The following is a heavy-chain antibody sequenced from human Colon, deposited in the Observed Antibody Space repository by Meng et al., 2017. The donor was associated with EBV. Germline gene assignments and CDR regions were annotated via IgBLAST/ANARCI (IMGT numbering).Heavy chain of an antibody. J-gene: IGHJ4*02. D-gene: IGHD5-12*01. V-gene: IGHV4-30-4*01. Sequence: VQLQESAPGLLKPSQTPSLTCTVSGDSISSTDYYWSWVRQPPGKGLEWTGYIYYSGSRYYNPSLKSRVTISVDTSKNQFSLKLSSVTAADTAVYYCARDRGGLGAFDYWGQGTLVTV. CDR1: GDSISSTDYY. CDR2: IYYSGSR. CDR3: ARDRGGLGAFDY.